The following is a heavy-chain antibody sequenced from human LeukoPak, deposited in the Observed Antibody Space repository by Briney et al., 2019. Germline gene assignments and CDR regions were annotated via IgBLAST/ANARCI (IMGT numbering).Heavy chain of an antibody. CDR3: ARTRYYYNSRSYGAPYYFDY. CDR2: IYYSGST. CDR1: GGSISSNSYY. Sequence: SSETLSLTCAVSGGSISSNSYYWGWIRQPPGKGLEWIGSIYYSGSTYYNPSLKSRVTISVDTSKNQFSLKLSSVTAADTAVYYCARTRYYYNSRSYGAPYYFDYWGQGTLVTVSS. J-gene: IGHJ4*02. D-gene: IGHD3-10*01. V-gene: IGHV4-39*01.